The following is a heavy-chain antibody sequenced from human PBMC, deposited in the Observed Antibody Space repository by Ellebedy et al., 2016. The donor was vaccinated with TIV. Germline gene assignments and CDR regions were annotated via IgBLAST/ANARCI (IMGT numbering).Heavy chain of an antibody. D-gene: IGHD3-22*01. CDR2: IYSGGST. CDR1: GFTVSSGY. CDR3: ASSYLASSGSFDC. J-gene: IGHJ4*02. Sequence: GESLKISCAASGFTVSSGYMSWVRQAPGTGLEWVSLIYSGGSTYYADSVKGRFTISRDNSKNTLFLQMHSLRAEDTALYYCASSYLASSGSFDCWGQGTLVTVSS. V-gene: IGHV3-66*01.